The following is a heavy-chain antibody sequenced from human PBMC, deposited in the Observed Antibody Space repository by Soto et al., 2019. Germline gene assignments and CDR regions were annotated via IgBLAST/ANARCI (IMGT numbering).Heavy chain of an antibody. V-gene: IGHV1-46*01. Sequence: ASVKVSCKASGYTFTTYYIHWVRQAPGQGLEWMGMINTSGGTTTYAQKFQGRVTMTRDTSTSTVYMELSSLRSEDTAVYFCAREDDYGDLGSEYFQHWGQGTLVTVSS. D-gene: IGHD4-17*01. CDR2: INTSGGTT. CDR3: AREDDYGDLGSEYFQH. CDR1: GYTFTTYY. J-gene: IGHJ1*01.